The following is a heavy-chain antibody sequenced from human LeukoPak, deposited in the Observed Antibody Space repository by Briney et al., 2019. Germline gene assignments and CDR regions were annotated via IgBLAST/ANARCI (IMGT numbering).Heavy chain of an antibody. D-gene: IGHD6-13*01. CDR3: ARDRSSSWENWFDP. CDR1: GYTFTGYY. J-gene: IGHJ5*02. V-gene: IGHV1-2*02. CDR2: INPNSGGT. Sequence: ASVKVSCKASGYTFTGYYMHWVRQAPGQGLEWMGWINPNSGGTNYAQKFQGRVTMTRDTSISTAYMELSRLRSDDTAVYYCARDRSSSWENWFDPWGQGTLVTVSS.